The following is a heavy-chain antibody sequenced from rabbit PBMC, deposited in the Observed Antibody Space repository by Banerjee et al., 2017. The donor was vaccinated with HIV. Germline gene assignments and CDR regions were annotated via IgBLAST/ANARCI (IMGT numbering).Heavy chain of an antibody. V-gene: IGHV1S40*01. Sequence: QSLEESGGDLVKPGASLTLTCTTSGFSFSSSHYMCWVRQAPGKGLEWIGCIYTGGGSTYYATWAKGRFTISKASSTTVTLQMTSLTAADTATYFCARNYDLWGQGTLVTVS. CDR3: ARNYDL. J-gene: IGHJ3*01. CDR1: GFSFSSSHY. D-gene: IGHD2-1*01. CDR2: IYTGGGST.